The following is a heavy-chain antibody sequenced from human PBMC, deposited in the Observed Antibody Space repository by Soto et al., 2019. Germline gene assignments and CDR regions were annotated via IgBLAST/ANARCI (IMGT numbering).Heavy chain of an antibody. V-gene: IGHV4-59*12. D-gene: IGHD3-22*01. J-gene: IGHJ3*02. CDR1: GGSISSYY. CDR3: AKDTYYYDSSGSPTDAFDI. CDR2: IYYSGST. Sequence: PSETLSVTCTVSGGSISSYYWSWIRQPPGKGLEWIGYIYYSGSTNYNPSLKSRVTISVDTPKNTLYLQMNSLRAEDTAVYYCAKDTYYYDSSGSPTDAFDIWGQGTMVTVS.